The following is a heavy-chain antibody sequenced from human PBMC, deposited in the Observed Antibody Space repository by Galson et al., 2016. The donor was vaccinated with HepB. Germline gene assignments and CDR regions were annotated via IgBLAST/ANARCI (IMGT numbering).Heavy chain of an antibody. CDR3: ARGGNYYVHYYSYMDV. CDR2: IIPIFGTA. J-gene: IGHJ6*03. V-gene: IGHV1-69*13. D-gene: IGHD1-26*01. CDR1: GGTFSSYA. Sequence: SVKVSCKASGGTFSSYAISWMRQAPGQGLEWMGGIIPIFGTANYAQKFQGRVTITADESTSTAYMELSSLRSEDTAVYYCARGGNYYVHYYSYMDVWGKGTTGTVSS.